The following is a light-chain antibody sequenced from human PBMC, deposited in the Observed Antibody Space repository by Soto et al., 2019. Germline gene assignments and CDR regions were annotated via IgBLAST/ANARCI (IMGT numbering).Light chain of an antibody. Sequence: EIVLTQSPATLSLSPGERATLSCRASQSVSSYLAWYQQKPGQAPRLLIYGASNRATGIPARFSGSGSGTDFTLTISILEHEDSAVYYCQQRSNWPPTFGQGTRLEIK. CDR2: GAS. J-gene: IGKJ5*01. V-gene: IGKV3-11*01. CDR1: QSVSSY. CDR3: QQRSNWPPT.